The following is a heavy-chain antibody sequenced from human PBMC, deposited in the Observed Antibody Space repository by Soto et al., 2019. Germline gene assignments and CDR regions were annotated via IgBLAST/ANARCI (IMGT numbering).Heavy chain of an antibody. D-gene: IGHD6-6*01. CDR2: IAYDSSKK. CDR1: GFTFSDYA. V-gene: IGHV3-30-3*01. Sequence: QVQLVESGGGVVQPGRSLRLSCAASGFTFSDYAMHWVRQAPGKGLEWMAVIAYDSSKKYYADSVKGRFTISRDNFKNTIYMQMNSLRGEETAVYYCATEGRWDSSSSASYWGQGTLVIVSS. J-gene: IGHJ4*02. CDR3: ATEGRWDSSSSASY.